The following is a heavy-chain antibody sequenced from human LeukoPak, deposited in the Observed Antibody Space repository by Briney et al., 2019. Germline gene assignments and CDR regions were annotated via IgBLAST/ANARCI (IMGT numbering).Heavy chain of an antibody. CDR2: IIPILGIA. CDR3: AILQIAAAGTGPNWFDP. CDR1: GGTFSSYA. V-gene: IGHV1-69*04. J-gene: IGHJ5*02. Sequence: GASVKVSCKASGGTFSSYAISWVRQAPGQGLEWMGRIIPILGIASYAQKFQGRVTITADKSRSTAYMELSSLRSEDTAVYYCAILQIAAAGTGPNWFDPWGQGTLVTVSS. D-gene: IGHD6-13*01.